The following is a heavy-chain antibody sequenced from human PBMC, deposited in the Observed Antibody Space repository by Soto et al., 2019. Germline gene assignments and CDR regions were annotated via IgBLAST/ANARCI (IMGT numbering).Heavy chain of an antibody. J-gene: IGHJ6*02. Sequence: EVHLVESGGGLVKLGGSLRLSCAVSGFPFSSCTMNWVRQAPGKGLEWVSSISPSTSHIYYADSVKGRFTISRDNAKNSLFLQMNSLRAEDTAVYYCSGCSGGACHQNYGMDVWGQGTTVTVSS. CDR1: GFPFSSCT. CDR2: ISPSTSHI. CDR3: SGCSGGACHQNYGMDV. V-gene: IGHV3-21*01. D-gene: IGHD2-15*01.